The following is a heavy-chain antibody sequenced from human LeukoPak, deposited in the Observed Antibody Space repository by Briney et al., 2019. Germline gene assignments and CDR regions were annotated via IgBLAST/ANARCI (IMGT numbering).Heavy chain of an antibody. J-gene: IGHJ4*02. CDR3: ARDREIYGSGRALNYFDY. Sequence: ASVKVSCKSSGYTFTSYGIIWVRQAPGQGLEWMGWISAYNGNTNYAQKLQGRVTMTTDTSTSTAYMELRSLRSDDTAVYYCARDREIYGSGRALNYFDYWGQGTLVTVSS. V-gene: IGHV1-18*01. CDR1: GYTFTSYG. CDR2: ISAYNGNT. D-gene: IGHD3-10*01.